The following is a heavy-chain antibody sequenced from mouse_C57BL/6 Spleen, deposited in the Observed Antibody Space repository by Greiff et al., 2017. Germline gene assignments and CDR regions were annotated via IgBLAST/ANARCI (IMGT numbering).Heavy chain of an antibody. CDR2: INPYNGGT. V-gene: IGHV1-19*01. J-gene: IGHJ2*01. CDR1: GYTFTDYY. Sequence: EVQLQQSGPVLVKPGASVKMSCKASGYTFTDYYMNWVKQSPGKSLEWIGVINPYNGGTSYNPKFKGKATLTVDKSSSTAYRELNSLTSEDSAVYYCARDDGYDWGQGTTLTVSS. CDR3: ARDDGYD. D-gene: IGHD2-3*01.